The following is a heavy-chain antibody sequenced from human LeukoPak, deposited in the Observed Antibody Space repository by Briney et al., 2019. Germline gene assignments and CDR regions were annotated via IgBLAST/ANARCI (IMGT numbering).Heavy chain of an antibody. CDR1: GYTFTGYY. V-gene: IGHV1-2*06. CDR2: INPNSGGT. D-gene: IGHD3-22*01. J-gene: IGHJ4*02. CDR3: ARSLSPHPNNYYDSSGYEGDY. Sequence: ASVKVSCKASGYTFTGYYMHWVRQAPGQGLEWMGRINPNSGGTNYAQKFQGRVTMTRDTSIRTAYMELSRLRSDDTAVYYCARSLSPHPNNYYDSSGYEGDYWGQGTLVTVSS.